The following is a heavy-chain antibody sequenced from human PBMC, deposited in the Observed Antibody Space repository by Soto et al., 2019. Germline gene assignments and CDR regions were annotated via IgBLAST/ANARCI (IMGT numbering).Heavy chain of an antibody. CDR2: ISAYNGNT. J-gene: IGHJ6*02. D-gene: IGHD2-2*01. CDR1: GYTFTSYG. V-gene: IGHV1-18*01. CDR3: ARDQTPHCSSTSCYFVYYYYYGMDV. Sequence: ASVNVSCKASGYTFTSYGISWVRQAPGQGLEWMGWISAYNGNTNYAQKLQGRVTMTTDTSTSTAYMELRSLRSDDTAVYYCARDQTPHCSSTSCYFVYYYYYGMDVSGQGTTVIVSS.